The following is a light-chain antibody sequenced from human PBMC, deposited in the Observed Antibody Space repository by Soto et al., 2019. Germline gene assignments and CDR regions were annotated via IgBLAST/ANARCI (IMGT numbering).Light chain of an antibody. Sequence: DIVGTHSPLTLPVTTGETASISCRSSQSLLHSNGYNYLDWYLQKPGQSPQLLIYLGSNRASGVPDRFSGSGSGTDFTLKISRVEAEDVGVYYCMQALQNPSTFGQGTKVDIK. CDR2: LGS. CDR1: QSLLHSNGYNY. J-gene: IGKJ1*01. V-gene: IGKV2-28*01. CDR3: MQALQNPST.